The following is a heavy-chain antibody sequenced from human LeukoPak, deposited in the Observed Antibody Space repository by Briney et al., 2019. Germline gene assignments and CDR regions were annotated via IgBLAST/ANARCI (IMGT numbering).Heavy chain of an antibody. V-gene: IGHV3-30*18. Sequence: GGSLRLYCAASGFSFSNYGIHWVRQAPGKGLEWVADISYDGSNKYYADSVKGRFTIYRDNSKNTLYLQMNSLRTEDTAVYYCAKDPHYRLLTRGYFDYWGQGTLVTVSS. CDR2: ISYDGSNK. CDR1: GFSFSNYG. CDR3: AKDPHYRLLTRGYFDY. D-gene: IGHD2-2*01. J-gene: IGHJ4*02.